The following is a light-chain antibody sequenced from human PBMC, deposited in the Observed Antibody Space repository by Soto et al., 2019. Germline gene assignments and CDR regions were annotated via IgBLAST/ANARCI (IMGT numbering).Light chain of an antibody. CDR1: QSIGSSY. V-gene: IGKV3-20*01. CDR3: QQYSSSPIT. Sequence: DIVLTQSPATLSFSPGNRATLSCRASQSIGSSYLAWYQQKPGQAPRLLIYGASSRATGIPDRFSGGGSGTDFSLTISRLDPEDFAVYYCQQYSSSPITFGQGTRLEIK. CDR2: GAS. J-gene: IGKJ5*01.